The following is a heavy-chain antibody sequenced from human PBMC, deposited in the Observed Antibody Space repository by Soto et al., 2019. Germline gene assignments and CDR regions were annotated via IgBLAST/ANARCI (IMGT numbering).Heavy chain of an antibody. V-gene: IGHV3-15*01. J-gene: IGHJ4*02. CDR3: SKDSFN. Sequence: VQLVESGGGLVKPGGSLRLSCAASGFTFSNVWMSWVRQAPGKGLEWVARIRSKTDGGTTEYAAPVKGRFTISRDDSKETLDLQMDSLKTEDTAVYYCSKDSFNWGQGTLVIVSS. CDR1: GFTFSNVW. CDR2: IRSKTDGGTT.